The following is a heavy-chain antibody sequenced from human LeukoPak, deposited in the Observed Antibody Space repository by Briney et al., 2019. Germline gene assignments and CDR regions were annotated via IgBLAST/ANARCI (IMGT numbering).Heavy chain of an antibody. CDR1: EITLSNYG. CDR3: AKRGVVIRAVLVVGFHKEAYYFDS. D-gene: IGHD2-15*01. CDR2: IMDGVVST. J-gene: IGHJ4*02. Sequence: GGSLRPPVVVPEITLSNYGMSWVRQAPGKGREGVAGIMDGVVSTNYADSVKGRFTISRDNPKNTLYLQMNSLRSEDTAVYFCAKRGVVIRAVLVVGFHKEAYYFDSWGQGALVTVSS. V-gene: IGHV3-23*01.